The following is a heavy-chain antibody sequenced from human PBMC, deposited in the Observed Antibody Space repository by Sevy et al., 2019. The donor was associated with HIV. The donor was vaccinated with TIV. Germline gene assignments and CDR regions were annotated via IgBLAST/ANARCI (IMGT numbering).Heavy chain of an antibody. CDR1: GFSFSGYA. CDR3: ARKPVAFWSTYAADY. J-gene: IGHJ4*02. D-gene: IGHD3-3*01. V-gene: IGHV3-23*01. Sequence: GGSLRLSCAASGFSFSGYAMAWVRQAPGKGLEWVSAITGSGGTTYYADSVRGRFTISRDISKNTLFLQMNSLRAEDTAVYYCARKPVAFWSTYAADYWGQGTLVTVSS. CDR2: ITGSGGTT.